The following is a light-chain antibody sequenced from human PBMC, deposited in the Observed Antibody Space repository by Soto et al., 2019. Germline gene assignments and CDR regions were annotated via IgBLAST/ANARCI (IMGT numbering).Light chain of an antibody. Sequence: DIQMTQSPSTLSASGGDRVTITSRASQSISSWLAWYHQKPGTAPKLLIYDASSLESWVPSKFSGPGSGTEFTLTISSLQPADFAPHYCQQHKSYWKFGQGTNVDIK. CDR1: QSISSW. V-gene: IGKV1-5*01. J-gene: IGKJ1*01. CDR3: QQHKSYWK. CDR2: DAS.